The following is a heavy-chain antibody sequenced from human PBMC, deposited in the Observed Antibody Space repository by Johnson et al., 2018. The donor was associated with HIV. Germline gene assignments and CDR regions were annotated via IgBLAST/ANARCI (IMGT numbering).Heavy chain of an antibody. J-gene: IGHJ3*02. V-gene: IGHV3-33*01. CDR3: TRGGRLTYYHDSSGYSYDAFDI. CDR2: IWYDGSNK. D-gene: IGHD3-22*01. CDR1: GFTFSSYG. Sequence: QVQLVESGGGVVQPGRSLRLSCVASGFTFSSYGMHWVRQAPGKGLEWVAVIWYDGSNKYYADSVKGRFTISRENAKNSFYLQMNSLRAGDTAVYYCTRGGRLTYYHDSSGYSYDAFDIWGQGTMVTVSS.